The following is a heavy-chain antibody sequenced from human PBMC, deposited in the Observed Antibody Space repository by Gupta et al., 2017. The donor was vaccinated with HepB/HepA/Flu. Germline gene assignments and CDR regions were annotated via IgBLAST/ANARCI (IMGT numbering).Heavy chain of an antibody. CDR1: GFTFSSYA. V-gene: IGHV3-23*01. CDR2: ISGSGGST. Sequence: EVQLLESGGGLVQPGGSLRLSCAASGFTFSSYAMSWVRQAPGKGLEWVSAISGSGGSTYYADSVKGRFTISRDNSKNTLYLQMNSLRAEDTAVYYCAKDRGGIVVVPAAADDIWGQGTMVTVSS. CDR3: AKDRGGIVVVPAAADDI. D-gene: IGHD2-2*01. J-gene: IGHJ3*02.